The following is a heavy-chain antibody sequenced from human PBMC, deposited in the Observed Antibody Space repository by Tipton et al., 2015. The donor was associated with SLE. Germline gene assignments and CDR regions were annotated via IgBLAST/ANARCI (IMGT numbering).Heavy chain of an antibody. D-gene: IGHD6-19*01. CDR3: TREGGSGWYGWSDP. CDR1: GFVFSNTW. CDR2: IKSKIDGGTT. V-gene: IGHV3-15*01. Sequence: GSLRLSCATSGFVFSNTWMSWVRQAPGKGLEWVGRIKSKIDGGTTDFAAPVRGRFTISRDDSREILYLQMNSLRMDDTAVYYCTREGGSGWYGWSDPWGQGTLVTVSS. J-gene: IGHJ5*02.